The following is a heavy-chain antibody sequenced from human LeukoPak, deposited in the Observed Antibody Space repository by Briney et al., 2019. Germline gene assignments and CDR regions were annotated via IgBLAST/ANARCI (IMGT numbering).Heavy chain of an antibody. J-gene: IGHJ5*02. CDR3: ARRRVVVPAFDP. Sequence: ASVKVSCKVSGYTLTELSMHWVRQAPGQGLEWMGWINPNSGGTNYAQKFQGRVTMTRDTSISTAYMELSRLRSDDTAVYYCARRRVVVPAFDPWGQGTLVTVSS. CDR2: INPNSGGT. CDR1: GYTLTELS. D-gene: IGHD2-2*01. V-gene: IGHV1-2*02.